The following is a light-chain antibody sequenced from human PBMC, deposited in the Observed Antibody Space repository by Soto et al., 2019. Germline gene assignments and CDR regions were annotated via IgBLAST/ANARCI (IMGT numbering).Light chain of an antibody. CDR3: QSYDSGVTGSV. Sequence: QSVLTQPPSVSGAPGQTFTSSCTGSTTNMGSGFDVHCYKQVPGTAPKLVLYSKTAGPSGVPDRFSASRSGSSGSLAITGLQPEDEADYYCQSYDSGVTGSVFGTGTKLTVL. J-gene: IGLJ1*01. CDR1: TTNMGSGFD. V-gene: IGLV1-40*01. CDR2: SKT.